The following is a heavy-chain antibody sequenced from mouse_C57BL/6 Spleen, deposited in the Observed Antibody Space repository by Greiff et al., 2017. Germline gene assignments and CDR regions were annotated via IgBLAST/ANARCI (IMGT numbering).Heavy chain of an antibody. CDR3: ARERTAQAHFDY. V-gene: IGHV1-26*01. D-gene: IGHD3-2*02. CDR1: GYTFTDYY. CDR2: INPNNGGT. J-gene: IGHJ2*01. Sequence: EVKLQQSGPELVKPGASVKISCKASGYTFTDYYMNWVKQSHGKSLEWIGDINPNNGGTSYNQKFKGKATLTVDKSSSTAYMELRSLTSEDSAVYYCARERTAQAHFDYWGQGTTLTVSS.